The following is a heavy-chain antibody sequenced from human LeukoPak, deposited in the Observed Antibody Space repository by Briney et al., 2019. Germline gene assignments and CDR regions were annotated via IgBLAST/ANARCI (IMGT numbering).Heavy chain of an antibody. J-gene: IGHJ3*02. CDR3: ARVGTKDAFDI. Sequence: SQTLSLTCAVPGGSISSGGYSWSWIRQPPGKGLEWIGYIYHSGSTYYNPSLKSRVTISVDRSKNQFSLKLSSVTAADTAVYYCARVGTKDAFDIWGQGTMVTVSS. V-gene: IGHV4-30-2*01. CDR1: GGSISSGGYS. CDR2: IYHSGST. D-gene: IGHD2-8*01.